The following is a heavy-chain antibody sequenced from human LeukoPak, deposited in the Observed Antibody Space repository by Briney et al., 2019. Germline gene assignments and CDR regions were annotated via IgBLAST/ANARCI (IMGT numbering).Heavy chain of an antibody. J-gene: IGHJ3*02. D-gene: IGHD6-25*01. CDR2: IIPILGIA. CDR3: ARGGTHESADAFDI. CDR1: GGTFSSYA. Sequence: GASVKVSCKASGGTFSSYAISWVRQAPGQGLEWMGRIIPILGIANYAQKFQGRVTITADKSTSTAYMELSSLRSEDTAVYYCARGGTHESADAFDIWGQGTMVTVSS. V-gene: IGHV1-69*04.